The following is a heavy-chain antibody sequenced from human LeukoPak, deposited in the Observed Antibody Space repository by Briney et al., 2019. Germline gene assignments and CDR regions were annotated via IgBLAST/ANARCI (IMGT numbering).Heavy chain of an antibody. J-gene: IGHJ3*02. V-gene: IGHV1-8*01. CDR1: GYTFTSYD. Sequence: GASVKVSCKASGYTFTSYDINWVRQATGQGLEWMGWMNPNSGNTGYAQKFQGRVTMTRNTSISTAYMELSSLRSEDTAVYYCARRFDFWSGYYSNDAFDIWGQGTMVTVSS. CDR3: ARRFDFWSGYYSNDAFDI. CDR2: MNPNSGNT. D-gene: IGHD3-3*01.